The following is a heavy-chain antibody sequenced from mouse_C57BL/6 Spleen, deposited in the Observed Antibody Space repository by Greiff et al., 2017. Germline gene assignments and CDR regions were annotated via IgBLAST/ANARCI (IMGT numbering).Heavy chain of an antibody. J-gene: IGHJ2*01. Sequence: QVQLKESGAELVRPGASVTLSCKASGYTFTDYEMHWVKQTPVHGLEWIGAIDPETGGTAYNQKFKGKAILTADKSSSTAYMELRSLTSEDSAVYYCTRESFITYFDYWGQGTTLTVSS. CDR1: GYTFTDYE. CDR3: TRESFITYFDY. D-gene: IGHD1-1*01. CDR2: IDPETGGT. V-gene: IGHV1-15*01.